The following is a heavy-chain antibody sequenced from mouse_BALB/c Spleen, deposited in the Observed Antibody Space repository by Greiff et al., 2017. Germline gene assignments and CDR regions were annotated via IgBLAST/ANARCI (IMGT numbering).Heavy chain of an antibody. CDR3: TGDQYYFDY. V-gene: IGHV6-6*02. CDR1: GFTFSNYW. CDR2: IRLKSNNYAT. J-gene: IGHJ2*01. D-gene: IGHD3-3*01. Sequence: EVKLVESGGGLVQPGGSMKLSCVASGFTFSNYWMNWVRQSPEKGLEWVAEIRLKSNNYATHYAESVKGRFTISRDDSKSSVYLQMNNLRAEDTGIYYCTGDQYYFDYWGQGTTLTVSS.